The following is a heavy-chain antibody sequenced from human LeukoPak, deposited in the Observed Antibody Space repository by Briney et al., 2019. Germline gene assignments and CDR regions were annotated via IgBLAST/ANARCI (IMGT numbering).Heavy chain of an antibody. Sequence: GGSPRLSCAASGFTFSSYGMHWVRQAPGKGLEWVAVIWYDGSNKYYADSVKGRFTISRDNSKNTLYLQMNSLRAEDTAVYYCARGPSFWSGYSAFDPWGQGTLVTVSS. CDR2: IWYDGSNK. CDR3: ARGPSFWSGYSAFDP. CDR1: GFTFSSYG. D-gene: IGHD3-3*01. V-gene: IGHV3-33*01. J-gene: IGHJ5*02.